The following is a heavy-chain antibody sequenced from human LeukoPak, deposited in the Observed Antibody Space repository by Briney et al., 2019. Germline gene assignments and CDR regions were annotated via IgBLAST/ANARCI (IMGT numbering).Heavy chain of an antibody. D-gene: IGHD6-19*01. V-gene: IGHV3-30*02. CDR3: AKVKQGSGWSEYLQE. Sequence: GGSLRLSCAASGFTFSSYGMHWVRQAPGKGLEWVAFIRYDGSNKYYADSVKGRFTISRDNSKNTLYLQMNSLRAEDTAVYYCAKVKQGSGWSEYLQEWGQGTLVTVSS. CDR1: GFTFSSYG. J-gene: IGHJ1*01. CDR2: IRYDGSNK.